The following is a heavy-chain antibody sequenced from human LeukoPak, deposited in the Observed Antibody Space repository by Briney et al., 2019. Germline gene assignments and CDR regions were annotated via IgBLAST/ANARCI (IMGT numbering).Heavy chain of an antibody. V-gene: IGHV3-53*01. D-gene: IGHD3-9*01. CDR2: IYSGGST. CDR1: GFTVSSNY. Sequence: PGGSLRLSCAASGFTVSSNYMSWVRQAPGKGLEWVSVIYSGGSTYYADSVKGRFTISRDNSKNTLYLQMNSLRAEDTAVYYCTRYSGRYFDWSKVGYYYYGMDVWGQGTTVTVSS. J-gene: IGHJ6*02. CDR3: TRYSGRYFDWSKVGYYYYGMDV.